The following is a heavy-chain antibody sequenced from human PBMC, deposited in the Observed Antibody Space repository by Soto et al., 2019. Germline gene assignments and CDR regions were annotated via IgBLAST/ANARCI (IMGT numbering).Heavy chain of an antibody. CDR3: ERERLRGYDSSGFYP. V-gene: IGHV1-18*01. J-gene: IGHJ5*02. D-gene: IGHD3-22*01. CDR1: GYSFSLYG. CDR2: INPSDGNR. Sequence: GASVKVSCEASGYSFSLYGINWVRQAPGQGLEWMGWINPSDGNRNFAQKFEDRVTMTTATSTNTVFLELRSLKSDDRAIFYGERERLRGYDSSGFYPWGQGTMVTVSS.